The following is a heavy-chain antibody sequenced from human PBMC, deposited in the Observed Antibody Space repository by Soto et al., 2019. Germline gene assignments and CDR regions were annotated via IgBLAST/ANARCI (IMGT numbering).Heavy chain of an antibody. CDR3: ARRRGPAALDAFDL. V-gene: IGHV3-33*01. Sequence: QVQLVESGGGVVQPGRSLRLSCAASGFTFSSYGMHWVRQAPGKGLEWVAVIWYDGSNKYYADSVKGRFTISRDNSKNTLYLQMNSLRAEDTAVYYCARRRGPAALDAFDLWGQGTMVTVSS. CDR2: IWYDGSNK. CDR1: GFTFSSYG. J-gene: IGHJ3*01. D-gene: IGHD2-2*01.